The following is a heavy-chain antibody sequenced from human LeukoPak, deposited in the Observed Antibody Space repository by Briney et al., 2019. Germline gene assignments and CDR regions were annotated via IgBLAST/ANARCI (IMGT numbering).Heavy chain of an antibody. CDR2: ISWNSGNI. Sequence: GGSLRLSCAASGFTFSSYAMNWVRQAPGKGLEWVSGISWNSGNIGYADSVKGRFTISRDNAKNSLYLQMNSLRGEDTALYYCAKDARTGIVGAIDYWGQGTLVTVSS. V-gene: IGHV3-9*01. CDR3: AKDARTGIVGAIDY. J-gene: IGHJ4*02. D-gene: IGHD1-26*01. CDR1: GFTFSSYA.